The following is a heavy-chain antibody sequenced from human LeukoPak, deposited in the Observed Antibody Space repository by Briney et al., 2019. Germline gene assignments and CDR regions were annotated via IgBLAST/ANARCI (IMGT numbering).Heavy chain of an antibody. CDR1: GFTFSSYS. CDR2: ISSSSSYI. CDR3: ARDPESRYYYDSSGYPVDY. J-gene: IGHJ4*02. V-gene: IGHV3-21*01. D-gene: IGHD3-22*01. Sequence: GGSLRLSCAASGFTFSSYSMTWVRQAPGKGLEWVSSISSSSSYIYYADSVKGRFTISRDNAKNSLYLQMNSLRAEDTAVYYCARDPESRYYYDSSGYPVDYWGQGTLVTVSS.